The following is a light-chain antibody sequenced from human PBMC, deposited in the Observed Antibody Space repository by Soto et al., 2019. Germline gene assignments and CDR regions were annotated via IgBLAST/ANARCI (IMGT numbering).Light chain of an antibody. J-gene: IGKJ2*01. Sequence: EIVLTQSPATLSLSPGERATLSCRASQSVSSYLAWYQQKPGQAPSLLIYDASNRTTGIPARFSGSGCGTDFALTISSLEPEDFAVYYCQQRSNWPRYTFGQGTQLAI. CDR1: QSVSSY. V-gene: IGKV3-11*01. CDR2: DAS. CDR3: QQRSNWPRYT.